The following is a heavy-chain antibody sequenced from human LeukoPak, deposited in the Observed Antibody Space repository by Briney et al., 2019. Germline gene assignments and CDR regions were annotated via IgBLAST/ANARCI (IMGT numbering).Heavy chain of an antibody. V-gene: IGHV3-9*01. CDR2: ISWNSGSI. D-gene: IGHD1-26*01. Sequence: PGRSLRLSCAASGFTFDDYAMHWVRQAPGKGLEWVSGISWNSGSIGYADSVKGRFTISRDNAKNSLYLQMNSLRAEDTALYYCAKLSASGSYPGYFDYWGQGTLVTVSS. CDR3: AKLSASGSYPGYFDY. CDR1: GFTFDDYA. J-gene: IGHJ4*02.